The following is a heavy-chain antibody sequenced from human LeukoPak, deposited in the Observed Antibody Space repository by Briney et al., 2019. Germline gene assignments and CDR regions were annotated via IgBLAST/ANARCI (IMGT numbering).Heavy chain of an antibody. Sequence: GGSLRLSCAVSGFTFSDYYMNWVRQAPGKGLEWVSSISSSSSYIYYADSVKGRFTISRDNAKNSLYLQMNSLRAEDTAVYYCARVSRDGYNYNFDYWGQGTLVTVSS. V-gene: IGHV3-21*01. CDR1: GFTFSDYY. J-gene: IGHJ4*02. CDR3: ARVSRDGYNYNFDY. CDR2: ISSSSSYI. D-gene: IGHD5-12*01.